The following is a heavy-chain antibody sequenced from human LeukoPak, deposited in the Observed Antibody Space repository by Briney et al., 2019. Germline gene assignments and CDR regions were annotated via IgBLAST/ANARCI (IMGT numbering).Heavy chain of an antibody. CDR3: ARDIVATITFDY. D-gene: IGHD5-12*01. CDR2: ISSSSSYI. J-gene: IGHJ4*02. Sequence: GGSLRLSCAASGFTFSSYSMNWVRQAPGKGLGWVSSISSSSSYIYYADSVKGRFTISRDNAKNSLYLQMNSLRAEDTAVYYCARDIVATITFDYWGQGTLVTVSS. V-gene: IGHV3-21*01. CDR1: GFTFSSYS.